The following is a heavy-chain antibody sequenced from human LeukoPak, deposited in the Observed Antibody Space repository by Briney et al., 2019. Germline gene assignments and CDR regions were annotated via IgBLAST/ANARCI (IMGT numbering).Heavy chain of an antibody. CDR2: ISGYNGKT. Sequence: ASVKVSCKASGYTFNTYGITWVRQAPGQGLEWMGWISGYNGKTDYAQKLQGRVTMTRDTSTSTVYMELSSLRSDDTAVYYCARVDSSGWYDGTSFDYWGQGTLVTVSS. D-gene: IGHD6-19*01. V-gene: IGHV1-18*01. J-gene: IGHJ4*02. CDR1: GYTFNTYG. CDR3: ARVDSSGWYDGTSFDY.